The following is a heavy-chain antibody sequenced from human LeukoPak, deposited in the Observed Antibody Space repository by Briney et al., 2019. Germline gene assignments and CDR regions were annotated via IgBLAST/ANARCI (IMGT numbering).Heavy chain of an antibody. Sequence: VASVKVSCKASGYTFTGYYMHWVRQAPGQGLEWMGWINPNSGGTNYAQKFQGRVTMTRDTSISTAYMELSRLRSDDTAVYYCARAKVGATVFDYWGQGTPVTVSS. CDR3: ARAKVGATVFDY. J-gene: IGHJ4*02. D-gene: IGHD1-26*01. V-gene: IGHV1-2*02. CDR2: INPNSGGT. CDR1: GYTFTGYY.